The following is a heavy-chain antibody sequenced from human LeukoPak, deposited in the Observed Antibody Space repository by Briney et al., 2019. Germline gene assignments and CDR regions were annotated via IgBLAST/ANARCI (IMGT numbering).Heavy chain of an antibody. V-gene: IGHV3-23*01. CDR1: GFTFSSCA. J-gene: IGHJ4*02. D-gene: IGHD2-15*01. CDR3: AKSSVCSGGSCKPGFDY. Sequence: QPGGSLRLSCAASGFTFSSCAMSWVRQAPGKGLEWVSAISGSGGSTYYADSVKGRFTISRDNSKNTLYLQMNSLRAEDTAVYYCAKSSVCSGGSCKPGFDYWGQGTLVTVSS. CDR2: ISGSGGST.